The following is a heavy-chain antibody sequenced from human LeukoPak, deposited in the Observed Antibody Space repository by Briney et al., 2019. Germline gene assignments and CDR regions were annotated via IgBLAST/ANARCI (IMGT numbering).Heavy chain of an antibody. D-gene: IGHD2-15*01. V-gene: IGHV6-1*01. CDR1: GDSVSSNSAA. Sequence: SQTLSLTCAISGDSVSSNSAAWNWIRQSPSRGLEWLGRTYYRSKWYNDYAVSVKSRITINPDTSKNQFSLQLNSVTPEDTAVYYCARLGYCSGGSCYTDWFDPWGQGTLVTVSS. CDR2: TYYRSKWYN. J-gene: IGHJ5*02. CDR3: ARLGYCSGGSCYTDWFDP.